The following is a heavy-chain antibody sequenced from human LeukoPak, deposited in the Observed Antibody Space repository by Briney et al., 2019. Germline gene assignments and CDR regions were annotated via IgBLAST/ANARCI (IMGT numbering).Heavy chain of an antibody. Sequence: PGGSLSLTCAASGFTFSRYWMSWVRQAPGKGLEWVANIKQDESAKYYVDSVKGRFTISRDNAKNSLYLQMNSLRAEDTAVYYCAREVGATDVWGKGTTVPVSS. CDR2: IKQDESAK. V-gene: IGHV3-7*01. CDR1: GFTFSRYW. J-gene: IGHJ6*04. CDR3: AREVGATDV. D-gene: IGHD1-26*01.